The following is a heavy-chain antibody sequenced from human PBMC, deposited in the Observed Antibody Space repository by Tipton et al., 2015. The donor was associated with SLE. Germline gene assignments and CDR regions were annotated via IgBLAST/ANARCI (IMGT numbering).Heavy chain of an antibody. J-gene: IGHJ4*02. CDR2: ISSSSSYI. CDR3: ARDLVSGSYFDY. Sequence: SLRLSCAASGFTFSSYSMNWVRQAPGKGLEWVSSISSSSSYIYYADSVEGRFTISRDNAKNSLYLQMNSLRAEDTAVYYCARDLVSGSYFDYWGQGTLVTVSS. V-gene: IGHV3-21*03. CDR1: GFTFSSYS. D-gene: IGHD1-26*01.